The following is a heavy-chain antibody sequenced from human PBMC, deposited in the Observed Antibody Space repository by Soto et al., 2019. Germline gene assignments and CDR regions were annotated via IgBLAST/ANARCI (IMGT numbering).Heavy chain of an antibody. D-gene: IGHD3-3*01. CDR1: GFTFSSYG. Sequence: QVQLVESGGGVVQPGRSLRLSFAASGFTFSSYGMHWVRQAPGKGLDSVAVISYDGSNKYYAYSVKGRFTISRDNSKNTLYLQMNSLRAEDTAVYYCAKATIFGVVTPVDYWGQGTLVTVSS. V-gene: IGHV3-30*18. CDR3: AKATIFGVVTPVDY. CDR2: ISYDGSNK. J-gene: IGHJ4*02.